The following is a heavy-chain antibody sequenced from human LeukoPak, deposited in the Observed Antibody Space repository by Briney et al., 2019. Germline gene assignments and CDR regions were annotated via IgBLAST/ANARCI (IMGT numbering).Heavy chain of an antibody. CDR1: GHSFTSYW. V-gene: IGHV5-51*01. CDR3: ATHPGGLQSGFDN. Sequence: GESLKISCKGSGHSFTSYWIGWVRQMPGKGLEYMGIIHPGDSDTRYSPSFQGQVTISVDRSSSTAYMQWSRLKASDTAMYYCATHPGGLQSGFDNWGQGTLVTVSS. CDR2: IHPGDSDT. D-gene: IGHD5-24*01. J-gene: IGHJ4*02.